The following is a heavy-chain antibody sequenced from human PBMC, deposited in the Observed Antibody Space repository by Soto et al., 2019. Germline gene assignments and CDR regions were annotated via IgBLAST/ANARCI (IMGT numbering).Heavy chain of an antibody. J-gene: IGHJ4*02. CDR1: GYSFSSYW. V-gene: IGHV5-51*01. CDR2: IHPGDSDI. Sequence: PGESLKISCKGSGYSFSSYWIGWVRQMPGKGLEWMAIIHPGDSDIRYSPSFQGQVTISADKSINTTYLQWSSLKASDTAMFYCARLGYSYGCFDYWGQGTPVTVSS. D-gene: IGHD5-18*01. CDR3: ARLGYSYGCFDY.